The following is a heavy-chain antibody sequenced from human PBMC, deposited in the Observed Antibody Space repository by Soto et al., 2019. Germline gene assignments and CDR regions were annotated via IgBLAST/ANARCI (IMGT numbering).Heavy chain of an antibody. CDR1: GASFNSYH. CDR3: EGDQGVASAGITWFDP. CDR2: IHSSGST. D-gene: IGHD6-13*01. J-gene: IGHJ5*02. Sequence: SETLSLTCTASGASFNSYHWSWIRQPAGKGLEWIGHIHSSGSTSYNPSLKRRVTMSVDTSKNQFSLRLTSLTAADNAVYYFEGDQGVASAGITWFDPLGQGSLVT. V-gene: IGHV4-4*07.